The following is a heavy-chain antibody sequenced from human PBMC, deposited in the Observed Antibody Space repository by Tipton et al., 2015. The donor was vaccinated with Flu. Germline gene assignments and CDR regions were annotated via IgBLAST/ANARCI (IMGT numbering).Heavy chain of an antibody. V-gene: IGHV4-59*12. J-gene: IGHJ5*01. CDR1: GGSISSYY. CDR2: IYYSEST. Sequence: TLSLTCTVSGGSISSYYWSWIRQPPGKGLEWIGYIYYSESTNYNPSLKSRVTISVDTSKNQFSLRLTSLTAADTAAYSYARNGTESRHIRANIDSWGQGTLVSVSS. D-gene: IGHD1-1*01. CDR3: ARNGTESRHIRANIDS.